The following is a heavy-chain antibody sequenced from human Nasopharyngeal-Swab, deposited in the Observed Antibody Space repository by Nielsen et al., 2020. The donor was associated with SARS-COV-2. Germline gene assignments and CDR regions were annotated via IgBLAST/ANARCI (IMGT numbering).Heavy chain of an antibody. CDR3: AKERPDSSGWFWRVFDD. D-gene: IGHD6-19*01. V-gene: IGHV3-23*01. J-gene: IGHJ4*02. CDR1: GFTFTTYA. CDR2: VSGSGDTT. Sequence: GGSLRRSCAASGFTFTTYAMSWVRQAPGKGLEWVSAVSGSGDTTYYPESVKGRFTISRDNSKNTVHLQMDSLRAEDTAVYYCAKERPDSSGWFWRVFDDWGQGTLVTVSS.